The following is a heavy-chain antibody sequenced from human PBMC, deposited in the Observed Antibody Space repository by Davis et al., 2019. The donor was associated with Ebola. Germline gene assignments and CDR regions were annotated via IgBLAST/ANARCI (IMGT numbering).Heavy chain of an antibody. V-gene: IGHV3-23*01. CDR3: ARDSCSGGSCYSFYRGREYGMDV. Sequence: GESLKISCAASGFTFSSYAMSWVRQAPGKGLEWVSAISGSGGSTYYADSVKGRFTISRDNSKNTLYLQMNSLRAEDTAVYYCARDSCSGGSCYSFYRGREYGMDVWGQGTTVTVSS. J-gene: IGHJ6*02. D-gene: IGHD2-15*01. CDR1: GFTFSSYA. CDR2: ISGSGGST.